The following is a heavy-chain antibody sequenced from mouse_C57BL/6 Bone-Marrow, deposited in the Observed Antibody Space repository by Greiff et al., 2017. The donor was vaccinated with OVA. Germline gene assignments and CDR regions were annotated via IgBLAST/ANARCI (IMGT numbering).Heavy chain of an antibody. V-gene: IGHV1-55*01. CDR3: ARCPSGY. CDR2: IYPGSGSA. Sequence: VQLQQPGAELVKPGASVKMSCKASGNTFTSYWITWVKQRPGQGLEWIGDIYPGSGSANYNEKFKSKATLTVDTSSSTAYMQLSSLTSEDAAVYYCARCPSGYWGQGTTLTVSS. D-gene: IGHD3-1*01. CDR1: GNTFTSYW. J-gene: IGHJ2*01.